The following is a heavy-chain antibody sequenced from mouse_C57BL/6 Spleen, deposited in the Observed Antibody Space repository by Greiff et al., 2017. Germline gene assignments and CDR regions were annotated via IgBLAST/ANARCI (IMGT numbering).Heavy chain of an antibody. V-gene: IGHV1-81*01. CDR3: ARSNDGYGFAY. CDR1: GYTFTSYG. Sequence: VKLQESGAELARPGASVKLSCKASGYTFTSYGISWVKQRTGQGLEWIGEIYPRSGNTYYNEKFKGKATLTADKSSSTAYMELRSLTSEDSAVYFCARSNDGYGFAYWGQGTLVTVSA. CDR2: IYPRSGNT. J-gene: IGHJ3*01. D-gene: IGHD2-3*01.